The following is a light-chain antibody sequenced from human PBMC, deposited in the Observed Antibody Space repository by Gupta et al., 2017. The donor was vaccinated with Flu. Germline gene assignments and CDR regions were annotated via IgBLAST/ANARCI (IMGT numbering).Light chain of an antibody. CDR2: AAS. V-gene: IGKV1-16*02. J-gene: IGKJ4*01. Sequence: DVQMPPSSSSLSASVGDKVTITCRASQGIGNNLAWFQQKPGKAPRPLIYAASSLQSGVPSKFSGGGSGTEFTLTISSLQPEDFATYYCQHYNNYPLTFGEGTRVDIK. CDR3: QHYNNYPLT. CDR1: QGIGNN.